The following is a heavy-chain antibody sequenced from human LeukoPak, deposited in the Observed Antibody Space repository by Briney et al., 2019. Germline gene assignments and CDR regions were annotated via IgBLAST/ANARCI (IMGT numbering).Heavy chain of an antibody. CDR1: GGSISSSSYY. CDR3: ARREYYYDSSGYEYYYYYYYMDV. J-gene: IGHJ6*03. D-gene: IGHD3-22*01. CDR2: IYYSGST. Sequence: SETLSLTCTVSGGSISSSSYYWGWIRQPPGKGLEWIGSIYYSGSTYYNPSLKSRVTISVDTSKNQFSLKLSSVTAADTAVYYCARREYYYDSSGYEYYYYYYYMDVWGKGTTVTISS. V-gene: IGHV4-39*07.